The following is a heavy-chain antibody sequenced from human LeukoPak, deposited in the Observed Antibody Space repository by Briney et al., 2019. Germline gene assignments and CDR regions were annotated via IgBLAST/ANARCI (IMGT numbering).Heavy chain of an antibody. V-gene: IGHV4-34*01. D-gene: IGHD1-1*01. CDR1: GGSFNGYY. CDR2: INHSGST. Sequence: PSETLSLTCAVYGGSFNGYYWSWIRQPPGKGLEWIGEINHSGSTNYNPSLKSRVTISVDTSKNQSTLKLSSVTAADTAVYYCARGIKKLERRKNWFDPWGQGTLVTVSS. J-gene: IGHJ5*02. CDR3: ARGIKKLERRKNWFDP.